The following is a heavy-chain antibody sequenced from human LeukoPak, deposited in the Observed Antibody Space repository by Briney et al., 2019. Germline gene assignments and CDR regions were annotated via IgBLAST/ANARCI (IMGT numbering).Heavy chain of an antibody. Sequence: PGRSLRLSCAASGFTFSSYGMHWVRQAPGKGLEWVAVIWYDGSNKYYGDSVKGRFTISRDNSKNTLYLQMNSLRAEDTAVYYCARDGQDYGDYSWYFDYRGQGTLVTVSS. D-gene: IGHD4-17*01. J-gene: IGHJ4*02. CDR2: IWYDGSNK. CDR3: ARDGQDYGDYSWYFDY. CDR1: GFTFSSYG. V-gene: IGHV3-33*01.